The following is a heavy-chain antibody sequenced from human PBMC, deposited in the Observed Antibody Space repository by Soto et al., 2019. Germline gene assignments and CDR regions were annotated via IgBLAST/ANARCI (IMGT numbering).Heavy chain of an antibody. V-gene: IGHV3-53*01. Sequence: GGSLRLSCVASGFNVSNNYMSWVRQSPAKGLEWVSVIYSGGFTYYADSVRGRFTMSRDNSKNTLYLQMNSLRAEDTAVYYCARSRDGYSFYFYYGMDGWGQGTTVTVSS. CDR2: IYSGGFT. J-gene: IGHJ6*02. CDR3: ARSRDGYSFYFYYGMDG. D-gene: IGHD4-4*01. CDR1: GFNVSNNY.